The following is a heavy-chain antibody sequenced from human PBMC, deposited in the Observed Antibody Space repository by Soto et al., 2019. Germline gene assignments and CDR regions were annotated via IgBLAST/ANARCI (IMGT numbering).Heavy chain of an antibody. Sequence: PGESLKISCKGSGYSFTSYWIGWVRQMPGKGLEWMGIIYPGDSGTRYSPSFQGQVTISADKSINTAYLQWSSLKASDTAMYYCAREDGGSGSYYTLDAFDIWGQGTMVTVSS. D-gene: IGHD3-10*01. J-gene: IGHJ3*02. CDR1: GYSFTSYW. CDR3: AREDGGSGSYYTLDAFDI. V-gene: IGHV5-51*01. CDR2: IYPGDSGT.